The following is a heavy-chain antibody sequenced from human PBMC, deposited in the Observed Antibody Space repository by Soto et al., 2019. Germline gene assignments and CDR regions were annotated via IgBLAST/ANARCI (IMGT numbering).Heavy chain of an antibody. Sequence: SETLSLTCTVSGGSISSGGYYWSWIRQHPGKGLEWIGYIYYSGSTYYNPSLKSRVTISVDTSKNQFSLKLSSVTAADTAVYYCARDLRYCSSTSCSGGYAFDIWGQGTMVTVS. CDR2: IYYSGST. CDR3: ARDLRYCSSTSCSGGYAFDI. V-gene: IGHV4-31*03. D-gene: IGHD2-2*01. CDR1: GGSISSGGYY. J-gene: IGHJ3*02.